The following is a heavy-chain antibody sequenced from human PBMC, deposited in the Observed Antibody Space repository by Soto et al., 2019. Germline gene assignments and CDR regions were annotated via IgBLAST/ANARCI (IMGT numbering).Heavy chain of an antibody. CDR2: IKEDGGEQ. D-gene: IGHD3-10*01. V-gene: IGHV3-7*05. J-gene: IGHJ6*01. CDR1: GFTFSHYW. Sequence: GGSLRLSCAASGFTFSHYWMSWVRQAPGKGLECVANIKEDGGEQNYVDSLKCRFTISRDNAKNSLYLQMNSLRADDTAVYYCANTVVRGLGTTVTVSS. CDR3: ANTVV.